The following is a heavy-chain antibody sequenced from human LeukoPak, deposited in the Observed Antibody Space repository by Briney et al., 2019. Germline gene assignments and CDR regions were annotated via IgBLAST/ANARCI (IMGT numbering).Heavy chain of an antibody. CDR2: IWYDGSNK. D-gene: IGHD6-19*01. CDR3: ARDEYSSGLDY. CDR1: GFTSSSYG. V-gene: IGHV3-33*08. J-gene: IGHJ4*02. Sequence: GGSLRLSCAASGFTSSSYGMHWVCQAPGKGLEWVAVIWYDGSNKYYADSVKGRFTISRDNSKNALYLQMNSLRAEDTAVYYCARDEYSSGLDYWGQGTLATVSS.